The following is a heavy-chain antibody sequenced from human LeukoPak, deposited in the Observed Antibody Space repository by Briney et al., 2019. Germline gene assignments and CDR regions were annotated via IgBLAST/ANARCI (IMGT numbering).Heavy chain of an antibody. J-gene: IGHJ3*01. V-gene: IGHV3-21*01. CDR2: ISTSSIYI. D-gene: IGHD3-3*01. Sequence: PGGSLRLSCAASGFTLSSYGMNWVRQAPGKGLEWVASISTSSIYIYYSDSVKGRFTISRHNAKKTVYLEMNSLRAEDMAVYYCARGWSSDAFDLWGQGTVVTV. CDR3: ARGWSSDAFDL. CDR1: GFTLSSYG.